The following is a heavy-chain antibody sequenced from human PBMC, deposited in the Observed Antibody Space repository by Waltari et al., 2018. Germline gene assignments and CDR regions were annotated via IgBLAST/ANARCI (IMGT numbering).Heavy chain of an antibody. Sequence: QMHLQESGPGLVKASDTLSLTCSVSGFSISGRNYYWGWIRQTPDKGLEWIGRVSQFGTTDYTPSLKSRVTITVDTSRNQFFLTVTSVTATDTGIFYCVRHDKPQTFYDGLQKYFNPWGQGIPVTVSS. J-gene: IGHJ5*02. CDR1: GFSISGRNYY. V-gene: IGHV4-39*01. CDR3: VRHDKPQTFYDGLQKYFNP. CDR2: VSQFGTT. D-gene: IGHD3-22*01.